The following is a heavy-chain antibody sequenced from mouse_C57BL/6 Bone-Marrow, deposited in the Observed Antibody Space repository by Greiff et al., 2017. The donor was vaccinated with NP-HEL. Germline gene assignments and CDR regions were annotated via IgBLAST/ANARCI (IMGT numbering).Heavy chain of an antibody. CDR2: INPNNGGT. Sequence: EVQLQQSGPELLKPGASVKISCKASGYTFPDYYMNWVKQSHGKSLEWIGDINPNNGGTSYNQKFKGKATLTVDKSSSTAYMELRSLTSEDSAVYYCARSPLITTVVASDYWGQGTTLTVSS. CDR3: ARSPLITTVVASDY. D-gene: IGHD1-1*01. V-gene: IGHV1-26*01. CDR1: GYTFPDYY. J-gene: IGHJ2*01.